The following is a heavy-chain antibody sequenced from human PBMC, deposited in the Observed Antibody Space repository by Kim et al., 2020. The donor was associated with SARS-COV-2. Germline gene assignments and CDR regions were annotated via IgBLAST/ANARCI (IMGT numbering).Heavy chain of an antibody. D-gene: IGHD3-10*01. CDR3: ARQGPSFYGSGTFYY. V-gene: IGHV4-39*01. CDR2: VYYSGNT. CDR1: GDSITSGSSY. J-gene: IGHJ4*02. Sequence: SETLSLTCAITGDSITSGSSYWGWLRQPPGKGLEWIGNVYYSGNTYYNPSLKSRATISVDASRNQFSLNQKAVRDTDTAVYYCARQGPSFYGSGTFYYWGQGTLVTVSS.